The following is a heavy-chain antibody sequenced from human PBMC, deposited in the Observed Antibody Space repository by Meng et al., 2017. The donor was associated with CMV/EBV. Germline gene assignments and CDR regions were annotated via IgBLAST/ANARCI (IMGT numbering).Heavy chain of an antibody. CDR3: ARDPWYCSGGSCYYYYYGMDV. D-gene: IGHD2-15*01. Sequence: GGSLRLSCAASGFTFSSYAMSWVRQAPGKGLEWVSAISGSGGSTYYADSVKGRFTISRDNSKNTLYLQMNSLRAEDTAVYYCARDPWYCSGGSCYYYYYGMDVWGQGTTVTVSS. V-gene: IGHV3-23*01. CDR1: GFTFSSYA. CDR2: ISGSGGST. J-gene: IGHJ6*02.